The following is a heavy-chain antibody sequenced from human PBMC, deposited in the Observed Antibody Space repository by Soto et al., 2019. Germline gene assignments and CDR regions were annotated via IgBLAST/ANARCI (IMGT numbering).Heavy chain of an antibody. CDR1: GGSISSGDYY. J-gene: IGHJ6*02. CDR2: IYYSGST. CDR3: ARDGGDAGNPHSFDYYYGMDV. D-gene: IGHD6-13*01. V-gene: IGHV4-30-4*01. Sequence: SETLSLTCTVPGGSISSGDYYWGWIRQPPGKGLEWIGYIYYSGSTYYNPSLKSRVTISVDTSKNQFSLKLSSVTAADTAVYYCARDGGDAGNPHSFDYYYGMDVWGQGTTVTVYS.